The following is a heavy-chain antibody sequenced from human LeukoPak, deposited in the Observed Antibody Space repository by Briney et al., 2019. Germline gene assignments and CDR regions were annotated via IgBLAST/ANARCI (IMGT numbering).Heavy chain of an antibody. CDR2: IKPDGSEK. V-gene: IGHV3-7*01. J-gene: IGHJ4*02. Sequence: GGSLRLSCAASGFTFRNYWMNWVRQAPGKGLEWVANIKPDGSEKRYVDSVKGRFTISRDNSKNTLYLQMNSLRAEDTAVYYCAKTTGGIAVAGYFDYWGQGTLVTVSS. D-gene: IGHD6-19*01. CDR3: AKTTGGIAVAGYFDY. CDR1: GFTFRNYW.